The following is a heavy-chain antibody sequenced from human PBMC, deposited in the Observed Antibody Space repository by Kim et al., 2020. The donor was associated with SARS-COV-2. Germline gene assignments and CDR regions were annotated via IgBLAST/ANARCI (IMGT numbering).Heavy chain of an antibody. CDR3: VKEGSSGDYSY. CDR2: MNPNSGDT. J-gene: IGHJ4*02. V-gene: IGHV1-8*01. CDR1: GYTFTSYD. Sequence: ASVKVSCKTSGYTFTSYDLNWVRQATGQGLEWMGWMNPNSGDTGYAQKFQGRVTMTRNTSISTAYMELNSLKSEDTAVYYCVKEGSSGDYSYWGQGTLVTVSS. D-gene: IGHD4-17*01.